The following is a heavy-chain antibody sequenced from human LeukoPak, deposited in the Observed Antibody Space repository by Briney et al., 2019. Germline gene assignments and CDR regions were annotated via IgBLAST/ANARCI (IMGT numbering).Heavy chain of an antibody. V-gene: IGHV3-30*18. J-gene: IGHJ4*02. CDR2: ISYDETSK. Sequence: PGGSLRLSCAASGFIFSSYAVHWVRQAPGKGLEWVAVISYDETSKYYADSVKGRFTISRDNSKNILYLQMNSLRGEDTAVYHCAKAGCSSTNCYTNYWGQGTLVTVSS. D-gene: IGHD2-2*02. CDR3: AKAGCSSTNCYTNY. CDR1: GFIFSSYA.